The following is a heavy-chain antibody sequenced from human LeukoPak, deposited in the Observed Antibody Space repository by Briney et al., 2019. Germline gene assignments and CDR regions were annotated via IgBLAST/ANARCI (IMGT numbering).Heavy chain of an antibody. D-gene: IGHD6-13*01. V-gene: IGHV3-23*01. J-gene: IGHJ4*02. CDR3: AKEMESSTWYIDY. CDR2: ISASGGSR. CDR1: GFTFSNYA. Sequence: PGGSLRHSCAASGFTFSNYAMNWVRQAPGKGLEWVSAISASGGSRFYTDSVKGRFTISRDNSKNTLFLLMNSLRVEDTAVYYCAKEMESSTWYIDYWGQGTLVTVSS.